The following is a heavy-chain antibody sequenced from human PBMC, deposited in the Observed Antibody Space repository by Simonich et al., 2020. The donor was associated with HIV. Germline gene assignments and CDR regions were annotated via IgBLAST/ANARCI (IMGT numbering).Heavy chain of an antibody. CDR2: INHSGIT. V-gene: IGHV4-34*01. J-gene: IGHJ4*02. CDR3: ARRDRELILYFDY. CDR1: GGSFSGYY. D-gene: IGHD3-3*01. Sequence: QVQLQQWGAGLLKPSATLSLTFAVYGGSFSGYYWSWIRQPPGKGLEWIGEINHSGITNYKSALNSRANISVDKSKNQFSLKLSSVTAADTAIYYCARRDRELILYFDYWGQGNLVTVSS.